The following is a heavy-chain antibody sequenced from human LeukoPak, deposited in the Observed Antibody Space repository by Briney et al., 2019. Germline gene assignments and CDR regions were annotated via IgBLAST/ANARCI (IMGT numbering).Heavy chain of an antibody. V-gene: IGHV3-7*04. Sequence: GGSLRLSCAASGFTFSRPWIGWVRQAPEKGPEWVASTNEDGSEKYYVDSVRGRSTISRDNAKNSLYLQMYSLRAEDTAVYYCARDRLYSAFDIWGQGTMVTVSS. CDR2: TNEDGSEK. CDR1: GFTFSRPW. D-gene: IGHD2-15*01. J-gene: IGHJ3*02. CDR3: ARDRLYSAFDI.